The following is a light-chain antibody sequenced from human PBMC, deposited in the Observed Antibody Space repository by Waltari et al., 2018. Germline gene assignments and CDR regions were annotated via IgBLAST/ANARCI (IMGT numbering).Light chain of an antibody. CDR3: CSYAGSTSPYV. Sequence: QSALTQPASVSGSPGQSITISCTGTRSDVGSYKLVSCYQQYPGKAPKLMIYEGSKRPSGVSNRFSGSKSGNTASLTVSGLQAEDEADYYCCSYAGSTSPYVFGTGTKVTVL. V-gene: IGLV2-23*01. CDR2: EGS. CDR1: RSDVGSYKL. J-gene: IGLJ1*01.